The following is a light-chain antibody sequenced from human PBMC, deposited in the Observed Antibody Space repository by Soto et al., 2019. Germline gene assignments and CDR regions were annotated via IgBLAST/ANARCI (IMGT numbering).Light chain of an antibody. Sequence: QSALTQPASVSGSPGQSITISCTGTSSDVGGYNYVSWHQQHPGKAPKLMIYDVTNRPSGGSNRFSGSKSGNTASLTISGLQAEDEADYYCSSYTSSSTRVFGGGTKLTVL. CDR2: DVT. J-gene: IGLJ2*01. CDR1: SSDVGGYNY. CDR3: SSYTSSSTRV. V-gene: IGLV2-14*01.